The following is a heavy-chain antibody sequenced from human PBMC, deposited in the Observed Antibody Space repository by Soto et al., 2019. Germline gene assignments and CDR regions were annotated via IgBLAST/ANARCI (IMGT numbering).Heavy chain of an antibody. D-gene: IGHD2-2*01. J-gene: IGHJ1*01. V-gene: IGHV4-59*08. Sequence: SETLSLTCTVSGVSITSYYWSWILQPPGKGLEWIGYIYYSGSTYYNPSLKSRVTISVDTSKNQFSLKLSSVTAADTAVYYCPRVPALWGQGNFVTVCS. CDR2: IYYSGST. CDR3: PRVPAL. CDR1: GVSITSYY.